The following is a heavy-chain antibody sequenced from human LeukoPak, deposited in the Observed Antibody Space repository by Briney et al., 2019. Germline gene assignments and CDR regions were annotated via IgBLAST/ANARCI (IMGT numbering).Heavy chain of an antibody. V-gene: IGHV4-34*01. CDR1: GGSFSGYY. CDR2: INHSGST. CDR3: ARGRYYYDSSGPGNSDFDY. D-gene: IGHD3-22*01. Sequence: SETLSLTCAVYGGSFSGYYWSWIRQPPGKGLEWIGEINHSGSTNYNPSLKSRVTISVDTSKNQFSLKLSSVTAADTAVYYCARGRYYYDSSGPGNSDFDYWGQGTLVTVSS. J-gene: IGHJ4*02.